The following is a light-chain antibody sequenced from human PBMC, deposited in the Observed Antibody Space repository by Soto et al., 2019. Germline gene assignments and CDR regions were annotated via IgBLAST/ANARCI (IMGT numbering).Light chain of an antibody. CDR2: DVI. CDR3: NSYTSASTYVV. J-gene: IGLJ2*01. V-gene: IGLV2-14*01. CDR1: SNDVGGYNY. Sequence: QSALTQPASVSGSPGQSITISCTGASNDVGGYNYVSWYQQHPCKAPKLMIYDVIYRPSGVSNRFSGSKSGNTASLTISGLRAEDEADYYCNSYTSASTYVVFGGGTKVTVL.